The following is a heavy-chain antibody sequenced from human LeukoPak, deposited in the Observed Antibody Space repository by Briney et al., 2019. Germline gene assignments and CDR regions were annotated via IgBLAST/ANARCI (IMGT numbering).Heavy chain of an antibody. V-gene: IGHV7-4-1*02. Sequence: ASVKVSCKASGYIFTNYPMNWVRQAPGQGLGWMGWINTNTGNPTYAQGFTERFVFSWDTSVSTAHLQISSLKAEDTAVYYCARDSYCSGGTCYSRVGYWGQGTVVTVSS. CDR2: INTNTGNP. CDR3: ARDSYCSGGTCYSRVGY. D-gene: IGHD2-15*01. CDR1: GYIFTNYP. J-gene: IGHJ4*02.